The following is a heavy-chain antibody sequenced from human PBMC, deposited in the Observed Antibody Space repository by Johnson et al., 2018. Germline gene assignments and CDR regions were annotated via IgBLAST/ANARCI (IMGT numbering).Heavy chain of an antibody. J-gene: IGHJ3*02. CDR2: IRGSGGST. CDR1: GFTFSSSA. D-gene: IGHD4-23*01. Sequence: EVQLVESGGGVVQPGRSLRLSCAASGFTFSSSAMRWVRQAPGKGLEWVSAIRGSGGSTYYADSVKGRFTISRDNSKNTLYLKMNSLRAEDTAVYYCAKDRRMTTVVTYAFDIWGQGTMVTVSS. CDR3: AKDRRMTTVVTYAFDI. V-gene: IGHV3-23*04.